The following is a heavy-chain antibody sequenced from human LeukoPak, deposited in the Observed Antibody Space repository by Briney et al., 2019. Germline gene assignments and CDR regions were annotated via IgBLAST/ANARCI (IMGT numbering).Heavy chain of an antibody. CDR3: ARGVIQLWYPNWFDP. V-gene: IGHV4-59*01. CDR2: IYYSGST. J-gene: IGHJ5*02. CDR1: GGSISSYY. Sequence: SETLSLTCTVSGGSISSYYWSWIRQPPGKGLEWIGYIYYSGSTNYNPSLKSRVAISVDTSKNQFSLKLSSVTAADTAVYYCARGVIQLWYPNWFDPWGQGTLVTVSS. D-gene: IGHD5-18*01.